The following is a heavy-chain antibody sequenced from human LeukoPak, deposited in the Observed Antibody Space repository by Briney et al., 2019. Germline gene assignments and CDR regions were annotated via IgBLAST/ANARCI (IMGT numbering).Heavy chain of an antibody. CDR3: ARGLAYYYGSGSLKFRWFDP. Sequence: SETLSLTCAVYGGSFSGYYWSWIRQPSGKGLEWIGEINHSGSTNYNPSLKSRVTISVDTSKNQFSLKLSSVTAADTAVYYCARGLAYYYGSGSLKFRWFDPWGQGTLVTVSS. CDR1: GGSFSGYY. D-gene: IGHD3-10*01. V-gene: IGHV4-34*01. J-gene: IGHJ5*02. CDR2: INHSGST.